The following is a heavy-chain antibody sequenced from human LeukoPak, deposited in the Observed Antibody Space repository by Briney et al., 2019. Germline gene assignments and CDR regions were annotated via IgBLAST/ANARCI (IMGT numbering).Heavy chain of an antibody. D-gene: IGHD2-2*01. V-gene: IGHV4-30-4*01. J-gene: IGHJ3*02. Sequence: PSETLSLTCTVSGVSISSGDYYWSWIRQPPGKGLEWIGYNYYSESTYYHPSLKSRVTRSVDMSKNQFSLKRISVTAADTAVYYCATDLGYCSSTSCSPGAFDIWGQGTMVTVSS. CDR2: NYYSEST. CDR3: ATDLGYCSSTSCSPGAFDI. CDR1: GVSISSGDYY.